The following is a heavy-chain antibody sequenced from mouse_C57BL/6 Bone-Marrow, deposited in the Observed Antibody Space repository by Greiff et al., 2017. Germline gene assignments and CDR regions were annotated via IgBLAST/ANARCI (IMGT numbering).Heavy chain of an antibody. CDR2: IRNKANGYTT. D-gene: IGHD3-3*01. V-gene: IGHV7-3*01. CDR1: GFTFTDYY. CDR3: ARYKGFYAMDY. Sequence: EVKLMESGGGLVQPGGSLSLSCAASGFTFTDYYMSWVRQPPGKALEWLGFIRNKANGYTTAYSASVKGRFTISRDNSQSILYLQMHALRAEDSATYYCARYKGFYAMDYWGQGTSVTVSS. J-gene: IGHJ4*01.